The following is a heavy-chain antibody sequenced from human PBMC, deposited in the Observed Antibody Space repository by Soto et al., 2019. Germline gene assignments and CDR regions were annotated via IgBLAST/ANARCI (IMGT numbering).Heavy chain of an antibody. J-gene: IGHJ5*02. D-gene: IGHD1-1*01. CDR2: IYYSGST. CDR1: GGSISSSSYY. Sequence: SETLSLTCTVSGGSISSSSYYWGWIRQPPGKGLEWIGSIYYSGSTYYNPSLKSRVTISVDTSKNQFSLKLSSVTAADTAVYYCAREPIVQPERLSWFDPWGQGTLVTVS. V-gene: IGHV4-39*07. CDR3: AREPIVQPERLSWFDP.